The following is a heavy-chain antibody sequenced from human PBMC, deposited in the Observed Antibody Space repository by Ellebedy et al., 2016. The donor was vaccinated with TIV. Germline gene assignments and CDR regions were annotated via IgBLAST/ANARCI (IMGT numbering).Heavy chain of an antibody. V-gene: IGHV1-2*02. J-gene: IGHJ4*02. D-gene: IGHD6-19*01. CDR2: INPSSGGT. CDR1: GYTFTGNY. CDR3: ARDSFTGFSSSYSFDF. Sequence: ASVKVSCKASGYTFTGNYMHWVRQAPGQGLEWMGWINPSSGGTNYAKKFQGRVTMTRDTSVSTAYMELSRLTSDDTAVYYCARDSFTGFSSSYSFDFWGQGTLVTVSS.